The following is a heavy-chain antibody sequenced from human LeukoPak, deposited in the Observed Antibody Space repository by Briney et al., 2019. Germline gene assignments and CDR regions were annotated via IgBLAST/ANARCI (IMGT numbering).Heavy chain of an antibody. D-gene: IGHD3-10*01. CDR2: ISVSGGSA. CDR1: GFIFRSYA. V-gene: IGHV3-23*01. CDR3: AKREGGSGSYRLYYFDY. Sequence: PGGSLRHTCLSSGFIFRSYAMSWLRQAPGKGLEWVSTISVSGGSAYYADSVKGRFTISRDNSKNTLYLQMDSLRAEDTAVYYCAKREGGSGSYRLYYFDYWGQGTLVTVSA. J-gene: IGHJ4*02.